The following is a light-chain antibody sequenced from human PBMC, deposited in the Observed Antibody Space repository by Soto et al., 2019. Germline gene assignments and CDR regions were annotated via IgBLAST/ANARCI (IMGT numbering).Light chain of an antibody. Sequence: QSALTQPASVSGSPVHSITISCSGTSSDVGGYNYVSWYQQHPGKAPKLMIYEVSNRPSGVSNRFSGSKSGNTASLTISGLQAEDEADYYCSSYTSSRTLVFGGGTQLTVL. J-gene: IGLJ2*01. CDR3: SSYTSSRTLV. V-gene: IGLV2-14*01. CDR1: SSDVGGYNY. CDR2: EVS.